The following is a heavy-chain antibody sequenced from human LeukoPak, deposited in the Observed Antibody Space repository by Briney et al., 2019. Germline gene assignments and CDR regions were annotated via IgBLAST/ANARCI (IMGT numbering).Heavy chain of an antibody. CDR2: IYYSGST. CDR3: ASRRYSSGWYVY. D-gene: IGHD6-19*01. CDR1: GGSISSGDYY. V-gene: IGHV4-61*08. Sequence: PSETLSLTCTVSGGSISSGDYYWSWIRQPPGKGLEWIGYIYYSGSTNYNPSLKSRVTISVDTSKNQFSLKLSSVTAADTAVYYCASRRYSSGWYVYWGQGTLVTVSS. J-gene: IGHJ4*02.